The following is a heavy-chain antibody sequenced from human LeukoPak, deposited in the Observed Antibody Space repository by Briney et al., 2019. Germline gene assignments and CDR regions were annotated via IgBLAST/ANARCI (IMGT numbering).Heavy chain of an antibody. Sequence: GGSLRLSCVASGFTFSSYWMSWVRQAPGKGLEWVANIKEDGSEKYYVDSVKGRFTISRDNAKNSLYLQMNSLRAEDTALYYCAKARGYSYGYSFFDYWGQGTLVTVSS. D-gene: IGHD5-18*01. CDR2: IKEDGSEK. CDR1: GFTFSSYW. V-gene: IGHV3-7*03. J-gene: IGHJ4*02. CDR3: AKARGYSYGYSFFDY.